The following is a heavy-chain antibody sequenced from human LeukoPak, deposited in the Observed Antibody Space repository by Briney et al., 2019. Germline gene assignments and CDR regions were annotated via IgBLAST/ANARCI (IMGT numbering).Heavy chain of an antibody. CDR3: ARGPYGSGSYWVDY. V-gene: IGHV3-53*01. CDR2: IYSGGST. D-gene: IGHD3-10*01. J-gene: IGHJ4*02. Sequence: GGSLGLSCVASGFTVSSNYMSWVRQAPGKGLEWVSVIYSGGSTYYADSVKGRFTISRDNSKNTLYLQMNSLRAEDTAVYYGARGPYGSGSYWVDYWGQGTLVTVSS. CDR1: GFTVSSNY.